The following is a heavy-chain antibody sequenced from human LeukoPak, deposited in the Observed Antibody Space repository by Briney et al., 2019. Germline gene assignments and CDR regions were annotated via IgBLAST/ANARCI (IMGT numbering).Heavy chain of an antibody. J-gene: IGHJ3*02. CDR2: IYYSGST. D-gene: IGHD3-22*01. V-gene: IGHV4-59*01. Sequence: KPSETLSLTCTVSGGSISGYSWNWIRQPPGKGLEWIGYIYYSGSTNYNPSLKGRVTILVDTSKNQFSLKLSSVTAADTALYYCARGGYYYDSSGYWGAFDIWGQGTMVTVSS. CDR3: ARGGYYYDSSGYWGAFDI. CDR1: GGSISGYS.